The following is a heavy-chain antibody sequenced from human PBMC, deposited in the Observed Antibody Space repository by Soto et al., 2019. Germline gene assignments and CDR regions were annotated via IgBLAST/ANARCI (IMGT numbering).Heavy chain of an antibody. J-gene: IGHJ4*02. D-gene: IGHD4-17*01. Sequence: QVQLVQSGAEVKKPGSSVKVSCKASGGTFSSYTISWVRQAPGQGLEWMGRIIPILGIANYAQKFQGRVTITADNSTSTAYMELSSLRSEDTAGYYCARHYGDYTGGYWGQGTLVTVSS. CDR3: ARHYGDYTGGY. CDR2: IIPILGIA. CDR1: GGTFSSYT. V-gene: IGHV1-69*02.